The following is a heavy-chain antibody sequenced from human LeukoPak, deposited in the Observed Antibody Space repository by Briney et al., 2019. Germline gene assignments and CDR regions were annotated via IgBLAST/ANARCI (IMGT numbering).Heavy chain of an antibody. CDR1: GFIFSNYA. CDR3: VKGKGIAVTSLDY. D-gene: IGHD6-19*01. J-gene: IGHJ4*02. CDR2: ISSNGGST. Sequence: GGSLRLSCSASGFIFSNYAMHWVRQAPGKGLEYVSAISSNGGSTYYTGSVKGRFTISRDNSKNTLYLQMSSLRAEDTAVYYCVKGKGIAVTSLDYWGQGTLVTVSS. V-gene: IGHV3-64D*06.